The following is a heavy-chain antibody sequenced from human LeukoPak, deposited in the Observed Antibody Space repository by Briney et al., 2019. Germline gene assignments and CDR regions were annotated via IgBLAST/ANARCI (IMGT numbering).Heavy chain of an antibody. CDR2: ISTNGGST. V-gene: IGHV3-64D*06. CDR3: VKDLSGRYTFDY. D-gene: IGHD1-26*01. Sequence: PGGSLRLSCAASGFTFSSCAMHWVRQAPGKGLEYVSTISTNGGSTSYADSVKGRFTISRDNAMDTLYLQMSSLRAEDTAVYYCVKDLSGRYTFDYWGQGTLVTVSS. CDR1: GFTFSSCA. J-gene: IGHJ4*02.